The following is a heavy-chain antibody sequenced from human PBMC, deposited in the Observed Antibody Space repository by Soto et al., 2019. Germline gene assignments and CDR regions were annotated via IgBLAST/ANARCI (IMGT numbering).Heavy chain of an antibody. CDR1: GFTFTSSA. J-gene: IGHJ6*02. V-gene: IGHV1-58*01. CDR2: IVVGSGNT. D-gene: IGHD4-17*01. CDR3: AALPHGAPLSSYYGIAG. Sequence: SVKVSCTASGFTFTSSAVQWVRQARGQRLEWIGWIVVGSGNTNYAQKFQERVTITRDMSTSTAYMELSSLRSEDTAVYYCAALPHGAPLSSYYGIAGRGQGPTCTVSS.